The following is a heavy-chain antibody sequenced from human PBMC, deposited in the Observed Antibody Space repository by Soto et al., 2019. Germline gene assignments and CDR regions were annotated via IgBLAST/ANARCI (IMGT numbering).Heavy chain of an antibody. V-gene: IGHV5-51*01. Sequence: PGESLKISCQGTGYRFSSSWIGWVRQMPGKGLEWMALIYPGDSDTRYSPSFEGQVTLSVDRSISTAYLQWSSLKASDTAIYYCATSTVSYVDIVSSTTRGYFDHWGQGTLVTVSS. J-gene: IGHJ4*02. CDR3: ATSTVSYVDIVSSTTRGYFDH. CDR2: IYPGDSDT. D-gene: IGHD5-12*01. CDR1: GYRFSSSW.